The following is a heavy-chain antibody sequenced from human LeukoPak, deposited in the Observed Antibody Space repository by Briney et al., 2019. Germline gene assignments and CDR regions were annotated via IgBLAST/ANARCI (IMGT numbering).Heavy chain of an antibody. CDR3: ARVTTREMATIMEVDDAFDI. CDR1: GGSISSGGSY. Sequence: PSQTLSLTCTVSGGSISSGGSYWSWIRQHPGKGLEWIGYIYYSGSTYYNPSLKSRVTISVDTSKNQFSLKLSSVTAADTAVYYCARVTTREMATIMEVDDAFDIWGQGTMVTVSS. D-gene: IGHD1-1*01. V-gene: IGHV4-31*03. J-gene: IGHJ3*02. CDR2: IYYSGST.